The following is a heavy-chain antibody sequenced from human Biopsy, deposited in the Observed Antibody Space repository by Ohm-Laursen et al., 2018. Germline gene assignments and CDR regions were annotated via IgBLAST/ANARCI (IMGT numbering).Heavy chain of an antibody. J-gene: IGHJ4*02. D-gene: IGHD2-8*01. CDR3: ARDPLNGHKHFDY. CDR1: GGTFSNYG. V-gene: IGHV1-2*02. Sequence: ASVKVSCKAPGGTFSNYGVNWMRQAPGQGLEWLGYINCKTGATNYAQKFQGTVTMTRDTSISTAYLALGSLGSADTAIYYCARDPLNGHKHFDYWGQGSLVTVSS. CDR2: INCKTGAT.